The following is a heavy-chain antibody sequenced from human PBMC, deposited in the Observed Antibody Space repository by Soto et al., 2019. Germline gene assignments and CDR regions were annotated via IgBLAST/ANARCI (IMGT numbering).Heavy chain of an antibody. Sequence: QVQLVQSVAKVKKPGSSVKLSCKASGYTFTSYGISWVRQAPDQGLEWMGWISAYNGNTNYAQKLQGRVTMTTDTSTSTAYMELRSLRSDDTAVYCCARDMGSSGAPYYYYGMDVWGQGTTVTVSS. D-gene: IGHD3-22*01. CDR2: ISAYNGNT. CDR1: GYTFTSYG. V-gene: IGHV1-18*01. CDR3: ARDMGSSGAPYYYYGMDV. J-gene: IGHJ6*02.